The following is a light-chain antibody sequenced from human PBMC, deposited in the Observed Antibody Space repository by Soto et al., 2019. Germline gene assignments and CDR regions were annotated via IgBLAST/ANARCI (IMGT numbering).Light chain of an antibody. CDR1: RSIVNW. CDR3: QQYDNLPLT. Sequence: DIQMTQSPSTLSASVGDRVTITCRASRSIVNWLAWYQQKPGKAPKVLIYDASNLETGVPSRFSGSGSGTDFTFTISSLQPEDIATYYCQQYDNLPLTFGGGTKVEIK. V-gene: IGKV1-33*01. J-gene: IGKJ4*01. CDR2: DAS.